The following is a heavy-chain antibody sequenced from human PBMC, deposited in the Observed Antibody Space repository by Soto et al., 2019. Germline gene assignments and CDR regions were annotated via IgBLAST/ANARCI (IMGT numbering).Heavy chain of an antibody. CDR1: GGTFGNSA. CDR2: IIPIFSTP. J-gene: IGHJ6*02. CDR3: ARDKDRQQLGGNYYYGIDV. Sequence: QVQLVQSGAEVKKPGSSVTVSCKASGGTFGNSAISWVRQAPGQGLEWMGGIIPIFSTPDYAQKFQGRVTIPADESTTTAYMELTSLKSEDTAVYYCARDKDRQQLGGNYYYGIDVWGPGTTVTVSS. D-gene: IGHD2-15*01. V-gene: IGHV1-69*12.